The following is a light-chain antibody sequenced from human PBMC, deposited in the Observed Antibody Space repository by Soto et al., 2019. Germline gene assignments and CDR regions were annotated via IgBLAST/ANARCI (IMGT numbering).Light chain of an antibody. CDR3: QSYDSSLSGYV. V-gene: IGLV1-40*01. CDR1: SSNIGAGYD. CDR2: GNN. J-gene: IGLJ1*01. Sequence: QSVLTQPPSVSGAPGQRVTISCTGSSSNIGAGYDVHWYQQLPGTAPKLLRYGNNNRPSGVSDRISGSKSGTSASLAITGLQAEDEADYYCQSYDSSLSGYVFGTGTKVTVL.